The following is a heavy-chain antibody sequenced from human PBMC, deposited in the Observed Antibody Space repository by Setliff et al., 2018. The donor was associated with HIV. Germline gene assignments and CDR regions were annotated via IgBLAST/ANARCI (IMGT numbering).Heavy chain of an antibody. CDR1: GGFKRISNW. D-gene: IGHD4-17*01. V-gene: IGHV4-4*02. Sequence: GGFKRISNWWSWVRQPPGKGLGWIGEIYHNGNTNYSPSLKKRVTMSVDNSKNQFSLMVRSVTAADTAVYYCARDWRAYGVLGSWGQGMLVTVSS. CDR3: ARDWRAYGVLGS. J-gene: IGHJ4*02. CDR2: IYHNGNT.